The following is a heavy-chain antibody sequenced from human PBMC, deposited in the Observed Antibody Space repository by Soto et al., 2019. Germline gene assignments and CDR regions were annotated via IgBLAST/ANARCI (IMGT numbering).Heavy chain of an antibody. CDR2: IGHSGDDT. CDR1: GFTFSKYA. D-gene: IGHD1-1*01. CDR3: AKDWPGTRTPGLDC. V-gene: IGHV3-23*01. J-gene: IGHJ4*02. Sequence: EVQMLESGGDLVQPGGSLRLSCAASGFTFSKYAMSWVRQAPGKGLEWVSAIGHSGDDTNYADSVKGRFTISRDNSKNTLYLQMNSLRAEDTAVYYGAKDWPGTRTPGLDCLGQGTLVTVSS.